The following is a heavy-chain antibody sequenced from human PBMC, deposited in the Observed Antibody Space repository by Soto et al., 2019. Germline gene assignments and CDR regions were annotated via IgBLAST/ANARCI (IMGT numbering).Heavy chain of an antibody. D-gene: IGHD3-10*01. V-gene: IGHV3-23*01. J-gene: IGHJ4*02. Sequence: EVQLLESGGGLVQPGGSLRLSCAASGFTFNNYAMTWVRQAPGKGLEWVSAISGGGDTTSYADSVKGRFTVSRHGSKNTPYLQMSSLRAEDTALYYCAKGRGGSGSLAPRVDFWGQGTLVTVSS. CDR1: GFTFNNYA. CDR3: AKGRGGSGSLAPRVDF. CDR2: ISGGGDTT.